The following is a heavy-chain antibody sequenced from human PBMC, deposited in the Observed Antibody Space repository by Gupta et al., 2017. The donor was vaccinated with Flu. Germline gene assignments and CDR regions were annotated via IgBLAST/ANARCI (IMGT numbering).Heavy chain of an antibody. CDR3: ARDRAYATFDI. CDR2: IKEDGTEK. J-gene: IGHJ3*02. CDR1: GFPFSPSW. Sequence: EVQLVASGGGLVQPGGSLRLSCAASGFPFSPSWMTWVRQAPGEGLEWVANIKEDGTEKNYVNSVKGRFTISRDNAKNSLYLQMNSLRAEDTAVYYCARDRAYATFDIWGQGTMVTVSS. V-gene: IGHV3-7*01. D-gene: IGHD2-21*01.